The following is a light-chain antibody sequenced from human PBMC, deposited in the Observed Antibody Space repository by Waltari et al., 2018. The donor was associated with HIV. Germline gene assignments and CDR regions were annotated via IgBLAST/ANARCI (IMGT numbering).Light chain of an antibody. CDR2: WAS. V-gene: IGKV4-1*01. J-gene: IGKJ3*01. CDR1: QSVLSSSNNKNY. Sequence: DIVMPQSPDSLAVSLGERATINCQSSQSVLSSSNNKNYLAWYQQKPGQPPKLLIYWASTRESGVPDRFSGSGSGTDFTLTISSLQAEDVAVYYCQQYYSTPPTFGPGTKVDIK. CDR3: QQYYSTPPT.